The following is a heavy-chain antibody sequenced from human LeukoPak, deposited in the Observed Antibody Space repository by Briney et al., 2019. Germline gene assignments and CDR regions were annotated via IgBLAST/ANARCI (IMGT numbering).Heavy chain of an antibody. CDR1: GGSISSGGYS. D-gene: IGHD5-24*01. Sequence: SETLSLTCAVSGGSISSGGYSWSWIRQPPGKGLEWIGYIYHSGSTYYNPSLKSRVTISVDRSKNQFSLKLSSVTAADTAVYYCARVLYNDAFDIWGQGTMVTVSS. J-gene: IGHJ3*02. CDR3: ARVLYNDAFDI. CDR2: IYHSGST. V-gene: IGHV4-30-2*01.